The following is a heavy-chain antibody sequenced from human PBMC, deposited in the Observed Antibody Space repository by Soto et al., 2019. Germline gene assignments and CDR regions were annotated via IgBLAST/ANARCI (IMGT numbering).Heavy chain of an antibody. J-gene: IGHJ5*02. CDR2: ISYNVSNK. CDR1: GFTFSSYG. D-gene: IGHD2-2*01. CDR3: AKDILVVPPGTGFDP. V-gene: IGHV3-30*18. Sequence: PXGCLRLSCVASGFTFSSYGMHWVRQAPGKGLEWVAVISYNVSNKYYADSVKGRFTISRDNSKNTLYLQMNSLRAEDTAVYYCAKDILVVPPGTGFDPWGQGTLVTVSS.